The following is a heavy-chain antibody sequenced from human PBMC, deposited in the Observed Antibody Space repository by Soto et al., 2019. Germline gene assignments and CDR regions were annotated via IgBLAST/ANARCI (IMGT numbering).Heavy chain of an antibody. D-gene: IGHD1-26*01. CDR3: ATDRGRYSGSPWYFDY. Sequence: ASVKVSCKVSGYTLTELSMHWVRQAPGKGLEWMGGFDPEDGETIYAQKFQGRVTMTEDTSTDTAYMELSSLRSEDTAVYYCATDRGRYSGSPWYFDYWGQGTLVTVS. CDR2: FDPEDGET. V-gene: IGHV1-24*01. J-gene: IGHJ4*02. CDR1: GYTLTELS.